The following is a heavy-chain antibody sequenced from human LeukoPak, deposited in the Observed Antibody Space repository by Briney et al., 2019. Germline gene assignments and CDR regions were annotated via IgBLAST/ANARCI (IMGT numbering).Heavy chain of an antibody. V-gene: IGHV4-4*02. CDR2: IHESGST. Sequence: SETLSLTCAVSGVPMSSNNWWSWVRQPPGKGLEWIGEIHESGSTNYNPSLKSRVTISVDKSKDQFSLKLSSVTAADTAVYYCARHEGFSQKDWGQGTQVTVS. CDR1: GVPMSSNNW. CDR3: ARHEGFSQKD. J-gene: IGHJ4*02.